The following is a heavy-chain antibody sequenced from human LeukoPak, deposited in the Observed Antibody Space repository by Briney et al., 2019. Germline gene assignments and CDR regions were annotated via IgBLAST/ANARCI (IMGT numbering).Heavy chain of an antibody. Sequence: GGSLRLSCAASGFTFSSYSMNWVRQAPGKGLVWVSRLNSDGSRTNYADSVQGRFTISRDNAKNTLYLQMNSLTPEDTAVYYCTYDHFDQWGQGTLVTVSS. CDR3: TYDHFDQ. D-gene: IGHD2-21*01. CDR1: GFTFSSYS. CDR2: LNSDGSRT. V-gene: IGHV3-74*01. J-gene: IGHJ4*02.